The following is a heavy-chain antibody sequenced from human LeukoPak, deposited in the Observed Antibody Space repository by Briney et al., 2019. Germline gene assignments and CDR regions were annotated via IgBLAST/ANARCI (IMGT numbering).Heavy chain of an antibody. V-gene: IGHV3-13*01. Sequence: GGSLRLSCAASGFTFSSYDMHWVRQATGKGLEWVSRIGTTGDTYYRGSVKGRFTISRENAKNTLYLQMNSLRAEDTAVYFCARGGGLDVWGQGATVTVSS. D-gene: IGHD3-16*01. CDR2: IGTTGDT. J-gene: IGHJ6*02. CDR3: ARGGGLDV. CDR1: GFTFSSYD.